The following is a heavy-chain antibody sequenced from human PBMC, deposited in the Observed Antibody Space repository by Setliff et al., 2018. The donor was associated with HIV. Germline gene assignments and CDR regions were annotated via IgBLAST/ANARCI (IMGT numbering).Heavy chain of an antibody. CDR3: ARTPQEVVVVAATRPYYYYYMDV. CDR2: IYHTGST. CDR1: GGSTSTINW. D-gene: IGHD2-15*01. J-gene: IGHJ6*03. Sequence: LSLTCAVSGGSTSTINWWNWVRQPPGKGLEWIGEIYHTGSTHYNPSLKSRLTISVDKSKNQFSLKLSSVTAADTAVYYCARTPQEVVVVAATRPYYYYYMDVWGKGTTVTVSS. V-gene: IGHV4-4*02.